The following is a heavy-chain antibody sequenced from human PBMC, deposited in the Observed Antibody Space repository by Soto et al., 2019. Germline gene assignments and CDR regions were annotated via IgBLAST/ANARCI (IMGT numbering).Heavy chain of an antibody. J-gene: IGHJ4*02. CDR2: INPNSGGT. CDR3: ARDQELGRVDTAMVQLDY. V-gene: IGHV1-2*02. CDR1: GYTFTGYY. Sequence: ASVKVSCKASGYTFTGYYMHWVRQAPGQGLEWMGWINPNSGGTNYAQKFQGRVTMTRDTSISTAYMELSRLRSDDTAVYYCARDQELGRVDTAMVQLDYWGREPWSPSPQ. D-gene: IGHD5-18*01.